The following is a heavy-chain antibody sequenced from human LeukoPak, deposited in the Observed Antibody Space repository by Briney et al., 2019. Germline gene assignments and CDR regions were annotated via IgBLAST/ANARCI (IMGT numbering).Heavy chain of an antibody. CDR3: AKGHPFDN. Sequence: GGSLRLSCATSGFTFSTNAMTWVRQAPGKGLEWVSGISGSGYSTYYADSVKGRFTTSRDNSKNTLYLQMNSLRAEDTAIYYCAKGHPFDNWGQGTMVTVSS. CDR2: ISGSGYST. J-gene: IGHJ3*02. CDR1: GFTFSTNA. V-gene: IGHV3-23*01.